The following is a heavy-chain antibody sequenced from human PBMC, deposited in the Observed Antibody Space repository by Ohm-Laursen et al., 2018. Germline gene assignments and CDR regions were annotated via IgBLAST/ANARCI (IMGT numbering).Heavy chain of an antibody. J-gene: IGHJ4*02. V-gene: IGHV3-9*01. Sequence: SLRLSCSASGFTFYDYAMHWVRHAPGKGLEWVSGISWNSGSIGYADSVKGRFTISRDNAKNSLYLQMNSLRAEDTAVYYCATDPYYTGYDYWGQGTLVTVSS. CDR2: ISWNSGSI. CDR1: GFTFYDYA. D-gene: IGHD3-22*01. CDR3: ATDPYYTGYDY.